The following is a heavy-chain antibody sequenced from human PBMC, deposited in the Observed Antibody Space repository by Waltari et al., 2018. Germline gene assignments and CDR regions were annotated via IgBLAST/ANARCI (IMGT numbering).Heavy chain of an antibody. J-gene: IGHJ5*02. CDR2: IKSKTDGGTT. Sequence: EVQLVESGGGVVKPGWYLRLSCAACGCTFSNAWMSWAHQAPGKGLEWVGRIKSKTDGGTTDYAAPVKGRFTISRDDSKNTLYLQMNSLKTEDTAVYYCTTDILTGSNWFDPWGQGTLVTVSS. V-gene: IGHV3-15*01. CDR3: TTDILTGSNWFDP. D-gene: IGHD3-9*01. CDR1: GCTFSNAW.